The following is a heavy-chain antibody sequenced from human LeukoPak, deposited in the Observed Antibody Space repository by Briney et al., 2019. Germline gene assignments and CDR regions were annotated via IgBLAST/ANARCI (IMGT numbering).Heavy chain of an antibody. CDR1: GGSITSRGYH. CDR3: ARVTRTYFYYYYMDV. CDR2: IYYSGST. Sequence: SETLSLTCSVSGGSITSRGYHWGWIRQPPGKKLEWIGYIYYSGSTNYNPPLKSRVTISVDTSKNQFSLKLSSLTAADTAVYYCARVTRTYFYYYYMDVWGKGTTVTVSS. J-gene: IGHJ6*03. V-gene: IGHV4-61*08.